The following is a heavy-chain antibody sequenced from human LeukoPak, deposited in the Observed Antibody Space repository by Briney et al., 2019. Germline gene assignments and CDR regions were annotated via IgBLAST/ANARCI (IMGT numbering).Heavy chain of an antibody. CDR1: GYTFTGYY. Sequence: ASVKVSCKASGYTFTGYYMHWVRQAPGQGLEWIGRINPNSGGANYAQKFQGRVTMTRDTSISTAYMELSRLRSDDTAVYYCARELGSYYDSSGYEYFQHRGQGTLVTVSS. D-gene: IGHD3-22*01. J-gene: IGHJ1*01. V-gene: IGHV1-2*06. CDR2: INPNSGGA. CDR3: ARELGSYYDSSGYEYFQH.